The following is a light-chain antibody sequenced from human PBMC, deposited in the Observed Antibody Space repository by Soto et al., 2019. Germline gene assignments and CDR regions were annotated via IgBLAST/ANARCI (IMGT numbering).Light chain of an antibody. CDR2: AAS. CDR3: QQTYSSPYT. J-gene: IGKJ2*01. CDR1: QSISSY. V-gene: IGKV1-39*01. Sequence: DFQMTQSPSSLSASVGDRVTITCRASQSISSYLNWYQQRPGKDPNLLIYAASSLRSGVTSRFSGSGSGTDFTLTISSLQPEDFATYYCQQTYSSPYTFGQGTNLEIK.